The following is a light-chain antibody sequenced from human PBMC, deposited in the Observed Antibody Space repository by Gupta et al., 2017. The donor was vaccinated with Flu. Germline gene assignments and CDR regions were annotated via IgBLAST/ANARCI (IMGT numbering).Light chain of an antibody. CDR2: AAS. CDR3: QQSYSTPPK. J-gene: IGKJ1*01. Sequence: DIQMTQSPSSLSASVGDRVSITCRASQSVSNYLSWYQQKPGKAPKLLIYAASSLHSGVPSRFSGSGSGTDFTLTISSLQPEDFATYYCQQSYSTPPKFGQGTKLEIK. CDR1: QSVSNY. V-gene: IGKV1-39*01.